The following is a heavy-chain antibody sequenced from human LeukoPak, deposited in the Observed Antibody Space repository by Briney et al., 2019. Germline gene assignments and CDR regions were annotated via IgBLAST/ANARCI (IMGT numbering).Heavy chain of an antibody. CDR1: GFTFSSYA. CDR3: AKGRISGDAGLDY. Sequence: GGSLRLSCAASGFTFSSYAMSWVRQAPGKGLEWVSSISGSGGDTYYGDSVKGRFTLSRDNSKNTLYLQGNSLRAEDTAVFYCAKGRISGDAGLDYWGQGTLVTVSS. J-gene: IGHJ4*02. D-gene: IGHD6-13*01. V-gene: IGHV3-23*01. CDR2: ISGSGGDT.